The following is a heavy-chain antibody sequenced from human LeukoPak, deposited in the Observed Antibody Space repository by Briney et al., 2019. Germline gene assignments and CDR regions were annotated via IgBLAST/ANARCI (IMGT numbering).Heavy chain of an antibody. CDR1: GYTFTSYG. D-gene: IGHD3-22*01. Sequence: GASVKVSCKASGYTFTSYGISWVRQAPGQGLEWMGWINPNSGGTNYAQKFQGRVTMTRDTSISTAYMELSRLRSDDTAVYYCARGPQTYYYDSMGGRYDYWGQGTLVTVSS. V-gene: IGHV1-2*02. CDR3: ARGPQTYYYDSMGGRYDY. J-gene: IGHJ4*02. CDR2: INPNSGGT.